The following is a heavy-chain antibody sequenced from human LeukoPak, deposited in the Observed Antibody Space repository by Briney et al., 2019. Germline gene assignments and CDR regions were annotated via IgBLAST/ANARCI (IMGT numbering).Heavy chain of an antibody. CDR2: MNPNSGNT. D-gene: IGHD3-22*01. CDR3: ARDIRTLDYYDSQSPCYFDY. Sequence: ASVKVSYKTSGYTFTSYDIYWVRQATGQGLEWMGWMNPNSGNTGYEQNFQGRVTMTTDTSTSTAYMELRSLRSDDTAVYYCARDIRTLDYYDSQSPCYFDYWGQGTLVTVSS. CDR1: GYTFTSYD. V-gene: IGHV1-8*01. J-gene: IGHJ4*02.